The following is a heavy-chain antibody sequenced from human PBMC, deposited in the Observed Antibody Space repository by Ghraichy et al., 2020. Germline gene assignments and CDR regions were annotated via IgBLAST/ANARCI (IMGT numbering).Heavy chain of an antibody. J-gene: IGHJ6*02. CDR3: ARGLYCSSTSCYPNGLDV. CDR2: IYYSGST. CDR1: GGSISHYY. V-gene: IGHV4-59*01. Sequence: GSLRLSCTVSGGSISHYYWSWIRQPPGKGLEWIGYIYYSGSTTYNPSLKSRVTISVDTSKNQFSLKLSSVTAADTAVYYCARGLYCSSTSCYPNGLDVWGQGTTVTVSS. D-gene: IGHD2-2*01.